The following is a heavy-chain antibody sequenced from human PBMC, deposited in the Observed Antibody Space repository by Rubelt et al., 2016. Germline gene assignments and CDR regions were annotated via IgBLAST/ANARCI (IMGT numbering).Heavy chain of an antibody. J-gene: IGHJ4*02. D-gene: IGHD3-3*02. Sequence: EVQLLDSGGGLVQPGGSLRLSCAASGFTFSSFAMSWVRQAPGMGLEWVSTISDTGDRTYYADSVKGRFTISRDQSKNTLSLQMNRLRADDTAVYYCAKGNSMFYYDSWGQGTLVTVSS. CDR1: GFTFSSFA. CDR3: AKGNSMFYYDS. CDR2: ISDTGDRT. V-gene: IGHV3-23*01.